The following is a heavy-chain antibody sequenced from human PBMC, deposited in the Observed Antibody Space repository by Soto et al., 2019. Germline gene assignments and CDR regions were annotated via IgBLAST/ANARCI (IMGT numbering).Heavy chain of an antibody. D-gene: IGHD3-3*01. CDR1: GFTFSDYY. CDR3: ARAHDFWSGYYTSGYYYYYMDV. Sequence: GGSLRLSCAASGFTFSDYYMSWIRQAPGKGLEWVSYISSSGSTIYYADSVKGRFTISRDNAKNSLYLQMNSLRAEDTAVYYCARAHDFWSGYYTSGYYYYYMDVWGKGTTVTVSS. J-gene: IGHJ6*03. CDR2: ISSSGSTI. V-gene: IGHV3-11*01.